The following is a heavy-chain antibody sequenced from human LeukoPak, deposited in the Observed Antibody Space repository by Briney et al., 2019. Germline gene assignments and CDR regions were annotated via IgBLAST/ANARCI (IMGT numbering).Heavy chain of an antibody. V-gene: IGHV4-30-4*01. Sequence: KPSETLPLTCTVSGASISSGDSYWSWIRQPPGKGLEWIGYIYYSGSTYNNPSLRSRLIISVDTSKNQFSLRLSSVTAADTAVYYCARGPHVSDGIAAVRIDYWGQGTLVTVSS. D-gene: IGHD6-13*01. CDR3: ARGPHVSDGIAAVRIDY. CDR2: IYYSGST. CDR1: GASISSGDSY. J-gene: IGHJ4*02.